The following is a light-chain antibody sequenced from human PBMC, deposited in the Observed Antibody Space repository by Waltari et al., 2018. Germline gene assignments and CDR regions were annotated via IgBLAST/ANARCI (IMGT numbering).Light chain of an antibody. CDR2: DAS. V-gene: IGKV3-11*01. Sequence: EIVLTQSPATLSLSPGERATLSCRVSQSVSSYLAWYQQKPGQAPRLLIYDASNRATGIPARFSGSGSGTDFTLTISSLEPEDFAVYYCQQRSNWPPLFTFGPGTKVDIK. CDR3: QQRSNWPPLFT. CDR1: QSVSSY. J-gene: IGKJ3*01.